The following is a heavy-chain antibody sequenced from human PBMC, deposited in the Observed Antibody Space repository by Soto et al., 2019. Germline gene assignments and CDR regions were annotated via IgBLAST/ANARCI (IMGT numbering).Heavy chain of an antibody. D-gene: IGHD3-22*01. Sequence: QVQLQQWGAGVLKPSETLSLTCAVYGGPFRGYYWSWIRQPPGKGLEWIGEISLGGRTNYNPALMSRVTVSVDTSKNQFSLNLKSVTASDTALYYCARKEGNYYDSSGAPDYFDHWGQGALVTVSS. V-gene: IGHV4-34*01. J-gene: IGHJ4*02. CDR1: GGPFRGYY. CDR3: ARKEGNYYDSSGAPDYFDH. CDR2: ISLGGRT.